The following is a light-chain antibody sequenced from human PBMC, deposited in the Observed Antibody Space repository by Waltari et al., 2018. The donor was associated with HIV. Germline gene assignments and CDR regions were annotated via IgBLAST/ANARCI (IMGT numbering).Light chain of an antibody. J-gene: IGLJ3*02. CDR3: ASWDDNLGHWV. Sequence: QSVLTQPPSASRTPGQRVLMSCSGNKSNGGNNFFSWFQQVPGGAPKLVIYRNDRRPSGVPDRFSGAKSGSSASLAISGLQSDDEADYFCASWDDNLGHWVFGVGTKLTV. V-gene: IGLV1-44*01. CDR2: RND. CDR1: KSNGGNNF.